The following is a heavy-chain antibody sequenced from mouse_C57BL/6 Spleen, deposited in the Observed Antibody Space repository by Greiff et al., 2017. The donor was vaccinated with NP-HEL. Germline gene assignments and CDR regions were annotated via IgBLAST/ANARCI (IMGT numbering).Heavy chain of an antibody. V-gene: IGHV1-59*01. Sequence: QVQLQQPGAELVRPGTSVKLSCKASGYTFTSYWMHWVKQRPGQGLEWIGVIDPSDSYTNYNQKFKGKATLTVDTSSSTAYMQLSSLTSEDSAVYYCARSIGYSNYRYFDVWGTGTTVTVSS. CDR1: GYTFTSYW. D-gene: IGHD2-5*01. CDR2: IDPSDSYT. J-gene: IGHJ1*03. CDR3: ARSIGYSNYRYFDV.